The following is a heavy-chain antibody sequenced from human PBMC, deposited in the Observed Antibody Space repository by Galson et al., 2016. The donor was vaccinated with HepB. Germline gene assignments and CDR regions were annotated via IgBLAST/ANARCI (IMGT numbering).Heavy chain of an antibody. CDR1: GFTFNSYN. V-gene: IGHV3-48*02. D-gene: IGHD4-23*01. Sequence: SLRLSCAASGFTFNSYNMNWVRQAPGKGLEWVSYISGSASAIYYADSVKGRFTVPRDNAKNSLYLQMHSLRDEDTAVYYCARGYGGNSLDFWGQGTLVTVSS. CDR3: ARGYGGNSLDF. CDR2: ISGSASAI. J-gene: IGHJ4*02.